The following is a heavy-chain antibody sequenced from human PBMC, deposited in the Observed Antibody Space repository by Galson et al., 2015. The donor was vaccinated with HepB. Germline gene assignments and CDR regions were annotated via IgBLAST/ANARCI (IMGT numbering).Heavy chain of an antibody. D-gene: IGHD6-13*01. CDR1: GGSISSYY. V-gene: IGHV4-59*08. CDR2: IYYSGST. Sequence: ETLSLTCTVSGGSISSYYWSWIRQPPGKGLEWIGYIYYSGSTNYNPSLKSRVTISVDTSKNQFSLKLSSVTAADTAVYYCARLSYRSSWVDYWGQGTLVTVSS. CDR3: ARLSYRSSWVDY. J-gene: IGHJ4*02.